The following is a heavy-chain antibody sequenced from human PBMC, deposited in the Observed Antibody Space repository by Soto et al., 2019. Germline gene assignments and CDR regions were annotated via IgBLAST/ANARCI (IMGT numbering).Heavy chain of an antibody. V-gene: IGHV3-33*06. CDR1: GFSFSSYG. Sequence: QVQLVESGGGVVQPGRSLRLSCAASGFSFSSYGMRWVRQAPGKGLEWVAVIWYDGSNKYYADSVNGGFTISRDNSKNTLYLQMNSLRAEDTAVYYCAHEQQLVFQHWGQGTLVTVSS. J-gene: IGHJ1*01. CDR2: IWYDGSNK. CDR3: AHEQQLVFQH. D-gene: IGHD6-13*01.